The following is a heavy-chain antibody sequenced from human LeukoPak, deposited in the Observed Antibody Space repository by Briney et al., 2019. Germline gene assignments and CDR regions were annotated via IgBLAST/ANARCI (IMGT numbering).Heavy chain of an antibody. J-gene: IGHJ4*02. CDR3: ARDGSGSYYNDYLFDY. CDR2: INPNSGGT. Sequence: ASVKVPCKASGYTFTGYYMHWVRQAPGQGLEWMGWINPNSGGTNYAQKFQGRVTMTRDTSISTAYMELSRLGSDDTAVYYCARDGSGSYYNDYLFDYWGQGTLVTVSS. D-gene: IGHD3-10*01. CDR1: GYTFTGYY. V-gene: IGHV1-2*02.